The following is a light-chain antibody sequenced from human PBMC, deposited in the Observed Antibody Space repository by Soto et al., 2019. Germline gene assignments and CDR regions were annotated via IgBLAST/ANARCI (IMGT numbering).Light chain of an antibody. CDR1: QGIFSY. CDR3: QQVNSYPWT. J-gene: IGKJ1*01. Sequence: DIQLTQSPSFLSASAGDRVTITCRASQGIFSYLAWYQQKPGKAPKLLIYAASTLQSGVPSRFSGSGSGTEFTLTISSLQHEDSTTYYCQQVNSYPWTFGRGTKVEIK. V-gene: IGKV1-9*01. CDR2: AAS.